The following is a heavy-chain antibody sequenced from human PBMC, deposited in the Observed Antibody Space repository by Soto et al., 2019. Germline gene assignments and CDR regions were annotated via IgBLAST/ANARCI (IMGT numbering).Heavy chain of an antibody. V-gene: IGHV5-51*01. D-gene: IGHD1-1*01. J-gene: IGHJ6*03. CDR2: IYPGDSDT. Sequence: GESLKISCKGSGYSFTSYWIGWVRQMPGKGLEWMGIIYPGDSDTRYSPSFQGQVTISADKSISTAYLQWSSLKASDTAMYYCARHVSRTQTTGTTYYYYYYMDVWGKGTTVTVSS. CDR3: ARHVSRTQTTGTTYYYYYYMDV. CDR1: GYSFTSYW.